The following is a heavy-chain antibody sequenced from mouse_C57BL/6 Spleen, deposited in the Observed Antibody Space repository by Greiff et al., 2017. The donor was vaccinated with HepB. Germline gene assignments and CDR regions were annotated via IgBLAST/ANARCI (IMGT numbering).Heavy chain of an antibody. J-gene: IGHJ2*01. CDR2: IDPSDSET. V-gene: IGHV1-52*01. Sequence: VQLQQPGAELVRPGSSVKLSCKASGYTFTSYWMHWVKQRPRQGLEWIGNIDPSDSETHYNQKFKDKATLTVDKSSSTAYMQLSSLTSKDAEVYYCARRGGWDLFDYWGQGTTLTVSS. CDR3: ARRGGWDLFDY. D-gene: IGHD3-3*01. CDR1: GYTFTSYW.